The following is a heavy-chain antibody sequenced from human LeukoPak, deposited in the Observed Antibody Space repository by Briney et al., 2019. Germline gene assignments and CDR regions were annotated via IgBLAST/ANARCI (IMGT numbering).Heavy chain of an antibody. V-gene: IGHV1-18*04. Sequence: ASVKVSCKASGYTFTSYGISWVRQAPGQGLEWMGWISAYNGNTNYAQKLRGRVTMTTDTSTSTAYMELRSLRSDDTAVYYCARGFYGSGSYYLFTSWFDPWGQEPWSPSPQ. D-gene: IGHD3-10*01. CDR1: GYTFTSYG. J-gene: IGHJ5*02. CDR3: ARGFYGSGSYYLFTSWFDP. CDR2: ISAYNGNT.